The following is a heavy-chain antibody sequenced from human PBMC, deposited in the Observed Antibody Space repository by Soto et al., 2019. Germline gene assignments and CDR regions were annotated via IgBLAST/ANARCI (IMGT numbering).Heavy chain of an antibody. V-gene: IGHV4-30-2*01. CDR3: ARDHLEGNWFDP. CDR2: IYNSGST. Sequence: QLQLQESGSGLVRPSQTLSLTCAVSGGSISSGGYSWHWIRQPPGKGLEWIGYIYNSGSTLYNPSRKSRVTISGDKSKNQSSLKLSSVAAADTAVYYCARDHLEGNWFDPWGQGTLVTVSS. CDR1: GGSISSGGYS. J-gene: IGHJ5*02.